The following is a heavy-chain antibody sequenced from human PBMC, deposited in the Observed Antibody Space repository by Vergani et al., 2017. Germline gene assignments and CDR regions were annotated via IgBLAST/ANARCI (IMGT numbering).Heavy chain of an antibody. V-gene: IGHV4-59*01. CDR3: ARAGIAAGGTSDYYYYMDV. D-gene: IGHD6-13*01. CDR1: GGSISSYY. Sequence: QVQLQESGPGLVKPSETLSLTCTVSGGSISSYYWSWIRQPPGKGLEWIGYIYYSGSTNYYPSLKSRVTISVDKSKNQFSLKLSSVTAADTAVYYCARAGIAAGGTSDYYYYMDVWGKGTTVTVSS. J-gene: IGHJ6*03. CDR2: IYYSGST.